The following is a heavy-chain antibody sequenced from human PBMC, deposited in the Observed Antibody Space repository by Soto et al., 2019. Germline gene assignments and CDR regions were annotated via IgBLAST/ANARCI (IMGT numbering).Heavy chain of an antibody. V-gene: IGHV3-23*01. CDR1: GFTFSSYS. Sequence: PGGSLRLSCAAPGFTFSSYSMSWVRQAPGKGLEWVSAITGSGGSTYYADSVKGRFTISRDNSKNTLYLQMNSLRAEDTAVYYCAKEGDLIGCNYGSCFDYWGQGTLVTVSS. CDR2: ITGSGGST. D-gene: IGHD5-18*01. J-gene: IGHJ4*02. CDR3: AKEGDLIGCNYGSCFDY.